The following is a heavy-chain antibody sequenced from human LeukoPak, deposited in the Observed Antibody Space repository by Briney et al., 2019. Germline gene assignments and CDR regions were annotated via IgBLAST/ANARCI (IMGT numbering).Heavy chain of an antibody. Sequence: KASETLSLTCAVSGYSISSGYYWGWIRQPPGKGLEWIASIYHSGSTYYNPSLKSRVTISVDTSKNQFSLKLTSVTAVDTAVYYCARRGNSWPYYFDDWGQGTLVTVSS. J-gene: IGHJ4*02. V-gene: IGHV4-38-2*01. CDR1: GYSISSGYY. CDR2: IYHSGST. CDR3: ARRGNSWPYYFDD. D-gene: IGHD6-13*01.